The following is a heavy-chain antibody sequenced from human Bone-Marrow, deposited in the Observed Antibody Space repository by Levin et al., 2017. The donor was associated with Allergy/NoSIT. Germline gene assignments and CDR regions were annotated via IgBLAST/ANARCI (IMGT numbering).Heavy chain of an antibody. V-gene: IGHV4-39*01. CDR2: IFYTGST. CDR3: ARHVRNGRYFEFYGLDV. CDR1: GGSISSSLYY. D-gene: IGHD3-9*01. Sequence: SETLSLTCAVSGGSISSSLYYWGWVRQPPGTGLEWIGSIFYTGSTYDNPSLKSRVTISVATSKDQFSLRLDSVTAADTALYFCARHVRNGRYFEFYGLDVWGRGTTVTVSS. J-gene: IGHJ6*02.